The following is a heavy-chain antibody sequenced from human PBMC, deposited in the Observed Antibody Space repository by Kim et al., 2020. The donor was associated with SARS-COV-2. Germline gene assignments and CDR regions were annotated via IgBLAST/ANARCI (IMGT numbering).Heavy chain of an antibody. CDR2: IWYDGSNK. V-gene: IGHV3-33*01. D-gene: IGHD3-10*01. CDR1: GFTFSSYG. CDR3: ARARDYYGSGSYDGMDV. J-gene: IGHJ6*02. Sequence: GGSLRLSCAASGFTFSSYGMHWVRQAPGKGLEWVAVIWYDGSNKYYADSVKGRFTISRDNSKNTLYLQMNSLRAEDTAVYYCARARDYYGSGSYDGMDVWGQGTTVTVSS.